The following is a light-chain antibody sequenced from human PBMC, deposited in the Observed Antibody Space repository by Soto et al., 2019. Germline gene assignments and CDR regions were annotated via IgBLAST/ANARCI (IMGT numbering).Light chain of an antibody. CDR3: SSYAGSNSVL. CDR1: SSDVGGFNY. CDR2: EVT. J-gene: IGLJ2*01. V-gene: IGLV2-8*01. Sequence: QSVLTQPPSASGSPGQSVTISCTGMSSDVGGFNYVSWYQQHPGKAPKLMIYEVTKRPSGVPDRFSVSKSDNTASLTVSGLQAEDEADYYCSSYAGSNSVLFGGGTKLTVL.